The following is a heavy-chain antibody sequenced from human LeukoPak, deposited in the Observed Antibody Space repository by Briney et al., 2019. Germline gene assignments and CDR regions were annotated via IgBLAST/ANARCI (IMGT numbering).Heavy chain of an antibody. V-gene: IGHV3-33*01. D-gene: IGHD5-24*01. CDR2: IWYDGSNK. Sequence: GGSLRLSCAASGFTFSSYGMHWVRQAPGKGLEWMAVIWYDGSNKYYADSVKGRFTISRDNSKNTLYLQMNSLRAEGTAVYYCARDRGRDGYSNWGQGTLVTVSS. CDR1: GFTFSSYG. J-gene: IGHJ4*02. CDR3: ARDRGRDGYSN.